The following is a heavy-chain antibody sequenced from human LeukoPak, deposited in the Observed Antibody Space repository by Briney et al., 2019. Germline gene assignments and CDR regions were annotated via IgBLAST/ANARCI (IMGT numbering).Heavy chain of an antibody. CDR2: ISTSTSSI. CDR1: GFTFSSFS. V-gene: IGHV3-48*04. Sequence: GGSLRLSCVASGFTFSSFSFNWVRQAPGKGLEWVAYISTSTSSIYHVDSVKGRFTISRDNAKNSLYLQMNSLRVEDTAVYYCARDGRGYSYGPLDSWGQGTLVTVSS. D-gene: IGHD5-18*01. CDR3: ARDGRGYSYGPLDS. J-gene: IGHJ4*02.